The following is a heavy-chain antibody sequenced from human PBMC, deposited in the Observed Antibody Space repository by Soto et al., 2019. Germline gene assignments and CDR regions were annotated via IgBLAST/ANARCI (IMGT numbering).Heavy chain of an antibody. D-gene: IGHD4-17*01. V-gene: IGHV3-23*01. CDR1: GFTFSKYA. Sequence: EVQLLESGGGLVQPGGSLRLSCAASGFTFSKYAMKWVRQAPGKGLEWVSTVSGSGGSTSYADSVKGRFTISRDNSENTLYLQMNSLRAEDTAVYYCAKLTYGDPVDYWGQGTLVTVSS. CDR2: VSGSGGST. J-gene: IGHJ4*02. CDR3: AKLTYGDPVDY.